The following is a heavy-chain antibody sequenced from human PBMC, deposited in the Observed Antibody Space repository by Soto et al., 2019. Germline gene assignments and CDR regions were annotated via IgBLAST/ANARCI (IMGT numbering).Heavy chain of an antibody. CDR1: GGSISSGDYY. V-gene: IGHV4-30-4*01. D-gene: IGHD3-10*01. CDR3: ASMVREYYFDY. J-gene: IGHJ4*02. Sequence: SETLSLTCTVSGGSISSGDYYWSWIRQPPGKGLEWIGYIYYSGSTYYNPSLKSRVTISVDTSKNQFSLKLSSVTAADTAVYYCASMVREYYFDYWGQGTLVTVS. CDR2: IYYSGST.